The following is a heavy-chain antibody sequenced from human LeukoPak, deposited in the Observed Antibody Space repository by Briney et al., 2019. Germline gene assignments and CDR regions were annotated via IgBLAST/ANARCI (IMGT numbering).Heavy chain of an antibody. J-gene: IGHJ4*02. V-gene: IGHV1-69*13. CDR1: GYTFTDYA. CDR3: ARGTLIAYCGGDCYGSFDY. Sequence: SVKVSCKASGYTFTDYAISWVRQAPGQGLEWMGGVIPIFGTANYAQKFQGRVTITADESTSTAYMELSSLRSEDTAVYYCARGTLIAYCGGDCYGSFDYWGQGTLVTVSS. D-gene: IGHD2-21*02. CDR2: VIPIFGTA.